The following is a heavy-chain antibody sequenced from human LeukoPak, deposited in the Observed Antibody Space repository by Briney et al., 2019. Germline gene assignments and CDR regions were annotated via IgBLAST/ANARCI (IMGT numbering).Heavy chain of an antibody. Sequence: GGSLRLSCAASGFTFSDFAMHWVRQAPGKGLEWVAFISYHGENKYYGESVQGRFTVSRDNSKYSLSLQMDSLRPEDTAVYYCARGRNSGYDYMLDSWGQGALVIVSS. V-gene: IGHV3-30*01. CDR3: ARGRNSGYDYMLDS. CDR2: ISYHGENK. CDR1: GFTFSDFA. J-gene: IGHJ4*02. D-gene: IGHD5-12*01.